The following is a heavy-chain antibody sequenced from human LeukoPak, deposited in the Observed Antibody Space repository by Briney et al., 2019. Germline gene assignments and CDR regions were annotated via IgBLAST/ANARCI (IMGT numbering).Heavy chain of an antibody. D-gene: IGHD4-11*01. CDR2: VSYFGTT. Sequence: SETLSLTCTVSGDSISNTAYWWGWIRQSPGKGPEWIGSVSYFGTTSYNPSLKSRVTMSIDTSKKQFSLQLSSVTAADTAVYYCTRLPLDYSVDYWGQGALVSVSS. CDR3: TRLPLDYSVDY. J-gene: IGHJ4*02. CDR1: GDSISNTAYW. V-gene: IGHV4-39*01.